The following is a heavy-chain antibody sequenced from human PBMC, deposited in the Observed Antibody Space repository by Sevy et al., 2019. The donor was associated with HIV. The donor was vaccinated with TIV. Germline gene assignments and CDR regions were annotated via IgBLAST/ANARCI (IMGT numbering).Heavy chain of an antibody. CDR2: INHSGST. J-gene: IGHJ4*02. D-gene: IGHD6-19*01. CDR1: GGSFSGYY. V-gene: IGHV4-34*01. CDR3: ASGRQKQWLVR. Sequence: ETLSLTCAVYGGSFSGYYWSWIRQPPGKGLEWIGEINHSGSTNYNPSLKSRVTISVDTSKNQFSLKLSSVTAADTAVYYCASGRQKQWLVRWGQGTLVTVSS.